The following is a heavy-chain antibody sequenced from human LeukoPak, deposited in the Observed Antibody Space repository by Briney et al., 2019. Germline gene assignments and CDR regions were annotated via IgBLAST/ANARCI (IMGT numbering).Heavy chain of an antibody. D-gene: IGHD6-13*01. CDR3: ARLGAAADPFDY. Sequence: SETLSLTCTVSGGSISSYYWSWIRQPPGKGPEWIGYIYHDGSTYYNPSLKSRVTISVDRSKNQFSLKLSSVTAADTAVYYCARLGAAADPFDYWGQGTLVTVSS. CDR1: GGSISSYY. CDR2: IYHDGST. V-gene: IGHV4-59*08. J-gene: IGHJ4*02.